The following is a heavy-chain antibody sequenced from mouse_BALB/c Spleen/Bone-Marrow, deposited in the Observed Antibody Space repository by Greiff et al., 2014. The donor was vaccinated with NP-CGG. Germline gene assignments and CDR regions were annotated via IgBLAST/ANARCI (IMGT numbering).Heavy chain of an antibody. J-gene: IGHJ2*01. D-gene: IGHD2-2*01. CDR1: GYTFTSYW. Sequence: QVQLQQSGAELARPGASVKLSCKASGYTFTSYWMQWVKQGPGQGLEWVGAIYPGDGDTRYTQKFKGKATLTADKSSSTAYMQLSSLASEDSAVYYCARRNYGYDFWGQGTTLTVSS. CDR2: IYPGDGDT. CDR3: ARRNYGYDF. V-gene: IGHV1-87*01.